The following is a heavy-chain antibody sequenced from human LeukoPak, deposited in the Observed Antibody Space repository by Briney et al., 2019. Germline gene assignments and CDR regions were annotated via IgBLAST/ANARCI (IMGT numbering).Heavy chain of an antibody. D-gene: IGHD3-22*01. CDR3: ARAGMIVEPSAQNDY. Sequence: ASVKVSCKASGYTFTDYYIHWVRQAPGQGLEWMAWINPSSGGTNFPLRFQGRVAMTRDTSISTAYMELSSLRSDDTAMYYCARAGMIVEPSAQNDYWGQGTLVIVSS. CDR1: GYTFTDYY. CDR2: INPSSGGT. V-gene: IGHV1-2*02. J-gene: IGHJ4*02.